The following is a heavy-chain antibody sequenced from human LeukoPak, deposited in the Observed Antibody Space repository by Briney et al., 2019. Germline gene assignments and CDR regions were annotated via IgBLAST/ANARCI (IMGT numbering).Heavy chain of an antibody. CDR1: GFTFSSYA. D-gene: IGHD6-6*01. J-gene: IGHJ4*02. CDR2: ISGSGGST. CDR3: ANSLYSSSSADY. Sequence: GGSLRLSCAASGFTFSSYAMSWVRQAPGKGLEWVSGISGSGGSTYYADSVKGRFIISRDNSKNTLYLQMNSLRAEDTAVYYCANSLYSSSSADYWGQGTLVTVSS. V-gene: IGHV3-23*01.